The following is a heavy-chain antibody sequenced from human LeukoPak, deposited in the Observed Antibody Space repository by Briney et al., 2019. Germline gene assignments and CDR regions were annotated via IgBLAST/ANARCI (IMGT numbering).Heavy chain of an antibody. CDR1: GYSISSGYY. CDR3: ARGPPQGSGTDI. Sequence: PSETLSLTCTVSGYSISSGYYWGWIRQPPGKGLEWIGSIYHSGSTYYNPSLKSRVTISVDTSKNQFSLKLSSVTAADTAVYYCARGPPQGSGTDIWGQGTMVTVSS. D-gene: IGHD6-19*01. J-gene: IGHJ3*02. CDR2: IYHSGST. V-gene: IGHV4-38-2*02.